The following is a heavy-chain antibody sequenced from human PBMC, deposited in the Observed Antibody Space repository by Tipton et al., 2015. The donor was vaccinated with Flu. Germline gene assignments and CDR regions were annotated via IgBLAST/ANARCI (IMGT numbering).Heavy chain of an antibody. CDR1: GGSISSYY. CDR3: ARDRAPGLERLDYFYMDV. D-gene: IGHD3-10*01. J-gene: IGHJ6*03. CDR2: INHSGST. V-gene: IGHV4-59*12. Sequence: TLSLTCTVSGGSISSYYWTWMRQPPGKGLEWIGYINHSGSTNYNPSLKSRVTISIDTSKNQFSLKLSSVTAADTAVYYCARDRAPGLERLDYFYMDVWGKGTTVTVSS.